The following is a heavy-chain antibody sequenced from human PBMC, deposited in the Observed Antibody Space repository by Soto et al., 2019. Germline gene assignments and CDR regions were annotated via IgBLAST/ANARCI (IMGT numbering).Heavy chain of an antibody. Sequence: QVQLHQSGPGLVKPSQTLSLECTVIGGSVNTGDNYWSWVRQSPGRGLEWIGYIYQTGNTFYNQALENRVTMSVDASKNQFSLTLTSVTAADTAVYFCAREPLDGMDVWGQGTNVTVSS. CDR1: GGSVNTGDNY. V-gene: IGHV4-30-4*01. J-gene: IGHJ6*02. CDR2: IYQTGNT. CDR3: AREPLDGMDV.